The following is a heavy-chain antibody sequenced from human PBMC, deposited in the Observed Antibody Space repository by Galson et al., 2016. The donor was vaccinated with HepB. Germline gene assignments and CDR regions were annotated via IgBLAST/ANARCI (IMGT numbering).Heavy chain of an antibody. J-gene: IGHJ5*02. CDR3: ARVRVGDYYDSTGYYYQNPHKWFEP. CDR1: GGSVNAGTFY. D-gene: IGHD3-22*01. CDR2: IFFTGPT. V-gene: IGHV4-61*01. Sequence: SETLSLTCAVSGGSVNAGTFYWTWIRQPPGKGLEWVGHIFFTGPTTYNPSLKSRLTISVDTSKNEFSLNLRSVTAADTAVYYCARVRVGDYYDSTGYYYQNPHKWFEPWGQGTRVIVSS.